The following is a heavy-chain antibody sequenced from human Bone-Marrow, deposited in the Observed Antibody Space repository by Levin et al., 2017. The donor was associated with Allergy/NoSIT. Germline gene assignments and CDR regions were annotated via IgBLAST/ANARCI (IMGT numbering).Heavy chain of an antibody. V-gene: IGHV1-8*01. Sequence: ASVKVSCKASGYTFTSYDINWVRQATGQGLEWMGWMNPNSGNIGYAQKFQGRVTMTRNTSISTAYMELSSLRSEDTAVYYCARGSTMPPVVRGLLTWYFVMDVWGRGTTVTVSS. CDR2: MNPNSGNI. J-gene: IGHJ6*02. CDR3: ARGSTMPPVVRGLLTWYFVMDV. D-gene: IGHD3-10*01. CDR1: GYTFTSYD.